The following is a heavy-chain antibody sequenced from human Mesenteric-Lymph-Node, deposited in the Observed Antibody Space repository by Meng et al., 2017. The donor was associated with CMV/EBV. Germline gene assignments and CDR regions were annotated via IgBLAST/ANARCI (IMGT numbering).Heavy chain of an antibody. CDR2: IYPGDSDT. CDR3: ARRARCTDGVCYWYFDL. D-gene: IGHD2-8*01. V-gene: IGHV5-51*01. CDR1: GYSFTSYW. J-gene: IGHJ2*01. Sequence: GGSLRLSCKGSGYSFTSYWIGWVRQMPGKGLEWMGIIYPGDSDTRYSPSFQGQVTISADKSISTAYLQWTSLKASDTAIYYCARRARCTDGVCYWYFDLWGRGTLVTVSS.